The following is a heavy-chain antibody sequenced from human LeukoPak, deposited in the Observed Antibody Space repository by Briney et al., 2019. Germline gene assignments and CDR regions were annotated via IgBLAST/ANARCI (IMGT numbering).Heavy chain of an antibody. J-gene: IGHJ4*02. CDR1: GFTFSSYS. Sequence: HTGGSLTLSCAASGFTFSSYSMNWVRQAPGKGLEWVSYISSSGSTIYYADSVKGRFTISRDNAKNSLYLQMNSLRDEDTAVYYCVYGDNRGYWGQGTLVTVSS. CDR2: ISSSGSTI. V-gene: IGHV3-48*02. CDR3: VYGDNRGY. D-gene: IGHD4-17*01.